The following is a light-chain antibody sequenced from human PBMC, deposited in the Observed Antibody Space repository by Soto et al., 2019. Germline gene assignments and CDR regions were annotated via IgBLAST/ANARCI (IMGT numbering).Light chain of an antibody. J-gene: IGKJ5*01. CDR3: QQYENLPT. Sequence: DIQMTQSPSSLSASVGDRVTITCQATQDIRKYLNCYQQKPGRAPKLLIYDASNLEAGVPSRFRGSGSGTDFTFTIRRLQTEDIATYYCQQYENLPTFGQGTRLEIK. V-gene: IGKV1-33*01. CDR1: QDIRKY. CDR2: DAS.